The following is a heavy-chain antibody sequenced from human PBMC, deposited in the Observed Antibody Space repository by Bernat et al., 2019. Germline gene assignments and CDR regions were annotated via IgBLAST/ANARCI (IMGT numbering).Heavy chain of an antibody. CDR3: AKERDSSNWYGGGFDY. Sequence: QVQLVESGGGVVQPGRSLRLSCAASGFTFSSYGMHWVRQAPGKGLEWVAVISHDGRNTYSADSVKDRLTISRDNSQNTLYLQMNSLRVEDTAVYYCAKERDSSNWYGGGFDYWGQGTLVTVSS. V-gene: IGHV3-30*18. CDR1: GFTFSSYG. D-gene: IGHD6-13*01. CDR2: ISHDGRNT. J-gene: IGHJ4*02.